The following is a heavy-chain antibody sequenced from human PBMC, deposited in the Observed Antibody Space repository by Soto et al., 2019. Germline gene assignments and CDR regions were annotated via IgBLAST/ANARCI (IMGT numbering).Heavy chain of an antibody. D-gene: IGHD7-27*01. CDR3: AREGTNWGYGYFDY. CDR1: GGSISSYY. Sequence: SETLSLTCTFSGGSISSYYWSLIRQPPGKGLEWIGYIYYSGSTNYNPSLKSRVTISVDTSKNQFSLKLSSVTAADTAVYYCAREGTNWGYGYFDYWGQGTLVTVSS. J-gene: IGHJ4*02. V-gene: IGHV4-59*01. CDR2: IYYSGST.